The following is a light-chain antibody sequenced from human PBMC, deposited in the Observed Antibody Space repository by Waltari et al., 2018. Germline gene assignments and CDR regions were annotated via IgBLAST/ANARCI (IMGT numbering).Light chain of an antibody. V-gene: IGKV3-20*01. J-gene: IGKJ1*01. Sequence: EIVLTQSPGTLSLSPGERATLPCRARQSVSRPLAWYQQKPGQAPRLLIYGASTRATGIPERFSGGGSGTDFSLTISRLEPEDFAVYYCQHYVRLPVTFGQGTKVEIK. CDR3: QHYVRLPVT. CDR1: QSVSRP. CDR2: GAS.